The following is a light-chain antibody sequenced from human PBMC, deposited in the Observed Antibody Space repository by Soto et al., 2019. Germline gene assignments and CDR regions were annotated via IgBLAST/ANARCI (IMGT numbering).Light chain of an antibody. V-gene: IGKV1-6*01. Sequence: AIQMTQSPSSLSASVGDRVTITCRASQDIRNDLGWYQQKPGKPPKLLIYDASSLQTGVPSRFSGSGSGTDFTLAISSLHPEPFATYYCLRDYNYPPTFDQGTKVEIK. CDR2: DAS. J-gene: IGKJ1*01. CDR3: LRDYNYPPT. CDR1: QDIRND.